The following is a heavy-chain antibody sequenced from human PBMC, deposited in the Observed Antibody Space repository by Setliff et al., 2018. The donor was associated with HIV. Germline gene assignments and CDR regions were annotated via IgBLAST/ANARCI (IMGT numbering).Heavy chain of an antibody. V-gene: IGHV3-21*01. J-gene: IGHJ6*03. CDR3: TRDPYNFWSGFSYYYHMDV. Sequence: GSLRLSCAASGFTFSSYSMNWVRQAPGKGLEWVSSISSSSDYIYYADSVKGRFTISRDNAKNSLYLQMNSLRAEDTAVYYCTRDPYNFWSGFSYYYHMDVWGKGTTVTVSS. CDR1: GFTFSSYS. D-gene: IGHD3-3*01. CDR2: ISSSSDYI.